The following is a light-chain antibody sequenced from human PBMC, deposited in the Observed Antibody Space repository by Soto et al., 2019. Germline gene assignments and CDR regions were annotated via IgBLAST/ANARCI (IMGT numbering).Light chain of an antibody. CDR2: DVT. CDR1: SSDVAAHNF. CDR3: SEYTTSNTGV. J-gene: IGLJ2*01. Sequence: QSALTQPASVSESPGQSITISCTGSSSDVAAHNFVAWYQHHPDKAPKLIIYDVTNRHSGVSNRFSGSKSGTTAALTISGSQAEDEADYYCSEYTTSNTGVFGGGTKLTVL. V-gene: IGLV2-14*03.